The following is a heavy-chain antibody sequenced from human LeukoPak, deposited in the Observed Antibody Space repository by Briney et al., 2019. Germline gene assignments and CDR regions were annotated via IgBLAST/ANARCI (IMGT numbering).Heavy chain of an antibody. V-gene: IGHV1-2*02. CDR1: GYTFTGYY. J-gene: IGHJ4*02. CDR2: INPNGGGT. Sequence: GASVKVSCKASGYTFTGYYMHWVRQAPGQGLEWMGWINPNGGGTNYAQKFQGRVTMTRDTSISTAYMELSRLRSDDTAVYYCARLDYYDSSGYWAFDYWGQGTLVTVSS. D-gene: IGHD3-22*01. CDR3: ARLDYYDSSGYWAFDY.